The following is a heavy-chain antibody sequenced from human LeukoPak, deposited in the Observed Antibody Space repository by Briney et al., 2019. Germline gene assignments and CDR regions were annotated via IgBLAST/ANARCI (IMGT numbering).Heavy chain of an antibody. V-gene: IGHV4-59*01. D-gene: IGHD3-3*01. CDR2: IYYSGST. CDR3: ARGVNYDFFYNRYYFDY. J-gene: IGHJ4*02. CDR1: GGSISSYY. Sequence: PSETLSLTCTVSGGSISSYYWSWIRQSPGKGLEWIGYIYYSGSTNYNPSLKSRVTISVDTSKNQFSLKLSSVTAVDTAVYYCARGVNYDFFYNRYYFDYWGQGTLVTVSS.